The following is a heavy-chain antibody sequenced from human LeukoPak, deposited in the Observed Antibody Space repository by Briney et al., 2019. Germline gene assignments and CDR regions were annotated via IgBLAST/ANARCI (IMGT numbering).Heavy chain of an antibody. D-gene: IGHD1-26*01. V-gene: IGHV3-7*04. CDR3: ARGAWEPEM. CDR2: IQQDGSDK. J-gene: IGHJ3*02. Sequence: PGGSLRLSCANSGFTFSRFYMTWVRQTPGKGLEWVASIQQDGSDKYYVDSVKGRLTISRDNARHSLYLQMNSLRAEDTDVYYCARGAWEPEMWGQGTMVTVSS. CDR1: GFTFSRFY.